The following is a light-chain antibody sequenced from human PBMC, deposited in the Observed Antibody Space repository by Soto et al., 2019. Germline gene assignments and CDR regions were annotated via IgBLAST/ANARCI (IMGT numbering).Light chain of an antibody. Sequence: EIVMTQSPATLSVSPGERATLSCRASQSVTNNYLAWYQQKPGQAPRLLIYGVSTRATGIPARFSGSGSGTECTLTISSLQSEDFAVYYCQQYSSWPLTFGGGTKVEIQ. CDR3: QQYSSWPLT. V-gene: IGKV3-15*01. CDR2: GVS. CDR1: QSVTNN. J-gene: IGKJ4*01.